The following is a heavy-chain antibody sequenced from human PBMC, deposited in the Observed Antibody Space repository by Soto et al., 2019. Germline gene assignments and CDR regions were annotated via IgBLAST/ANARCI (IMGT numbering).Heavy chain of an antibody. J-gene: IGHJ6*02. CDR1: GGSFSGYY. V-gene: IGHV4-34*01. D-gene: IGHD3-3*01. CDR3: ARSISHRRYYDFWSGSINYYGMDV. Sequence: SETLSLTCAVYGGSFSGYYWSWIRQPPGKGLEWIGEINHSGSTNYNPSLKSRVTISVDTSKNQFSLKLSSVTAADTAVYYCARSISHRRYYDFWSGSINYYGMDVWGQGTTVTVSS. CDR2: INHSGST.